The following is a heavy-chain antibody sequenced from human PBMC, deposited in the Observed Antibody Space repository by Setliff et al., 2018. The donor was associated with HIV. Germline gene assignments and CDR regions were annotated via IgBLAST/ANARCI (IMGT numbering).Heavy chain of an antibody. CDR2: MYTNGNT. Sequence: SETLSLTCTVSGGSIRSGSYYWSWIRQPAGKGLEWIGRMYTNGNTNYNPSLKSQVTIAVDSSKNQFSLKLSSVTATDTAIYFCARVGTTVTTRETYKWFDPWGQGTLVTVSS. CDR1: GGSIRSGSYY. CDR3: ARVGTTVTTRETYKWFDP. D-gene: IGHD4-17*01. V-gene: IGHV4-61*02. J-gene: IGHJ5*02.